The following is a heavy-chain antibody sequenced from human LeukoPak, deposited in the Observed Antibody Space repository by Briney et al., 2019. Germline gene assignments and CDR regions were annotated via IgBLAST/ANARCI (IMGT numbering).Heavy chain of an antibody. D-gene: IGHD6-19*01. Sequence: PSETLSLTCTVSGGSISSSSYYWGWIRQPPGKGLEWIGSIYYSGSTYYNPSLKSRVTISVDKSKNQFSLKLSSVTAADTAVYYCAREVRSGWYNIFDYWGQGTLVTVSS. V-gene: IGHV4-39*07. CDR2: IYYSGST. CDR1: GGSISSSSYY. J-gene: IGHJ4*02. CDR3: AREVRSGWYNIFDY.